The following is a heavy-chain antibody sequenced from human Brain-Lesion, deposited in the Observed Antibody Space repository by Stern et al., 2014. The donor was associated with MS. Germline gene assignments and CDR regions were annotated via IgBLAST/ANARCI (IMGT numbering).Heavy chain of an antibody. V-gene: IGHV3-7*01. CDR1: GFTFGNYW. D-gene: IGHD3-3*01. Sequence: VQLVESGGGLVQPGGSLTISCTAAGFTFGNYWMTWVRQAPGKGLEWVANIQEDGTEKNYVDPVKGRFTISIDNARNSLYLQMNSLRVEDTALYYCARVYNTIYGIVTQRGSGMDVWGQGTTVIVSS. CDR3: ARVYNTIYGIVTQRGSGMDV. CDR2: IQEDGTEK. J-gene: IGHJ6*02.